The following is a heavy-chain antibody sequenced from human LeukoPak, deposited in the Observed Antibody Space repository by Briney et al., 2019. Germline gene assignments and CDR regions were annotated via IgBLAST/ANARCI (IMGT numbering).Heavy chain of an antibody. D-gene: IGHD3-10*01. Sequence: GGSLRLSCAASGFTFSSYSMNWVRQAPGKGLEWVSSISSSSSYIYYADSVKGRFTISRDNAKNSLYLQMNSLRAEDTAVYYCARGPPGVWGSGSSEYYFDYWGQGTLVTVSS. V-gene: IGHV3-21*01. CDR3: ARGPPGVWGSGSSEYYFDY. CDR1: GFTFSSYS. J-gene: IGHJ4*02. CDR2: ISSSSSYI.